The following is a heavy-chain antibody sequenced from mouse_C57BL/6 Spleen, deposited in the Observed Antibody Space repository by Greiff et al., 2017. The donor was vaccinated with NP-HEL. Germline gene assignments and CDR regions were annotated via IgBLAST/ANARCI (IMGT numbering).Heavy chain of an antibody. CDR3: AEHSELQYFDV. D-gene: IGHD2-1*01. CDR2: IWGDGSA. CDR1: GFSLTSYG. J-gene: IGHJ1*03. V-gene: IGHV2-3*01. Sequence: VQLVEPGPGLVAPSPSLSLTCTASGFSLTSYGVSWVRQPPGQGLEWLGVIWGDGSANHYSALISSLSIRTDNSKSQVFLKLNSLQTDDTAAYYCAEHSELQYFDVWGTGTTVTVSS.